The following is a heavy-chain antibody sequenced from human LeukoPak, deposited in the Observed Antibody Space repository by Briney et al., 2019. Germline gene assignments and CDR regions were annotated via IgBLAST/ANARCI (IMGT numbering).Heavy chain of an antibody. CDR3: AKGFYDNSASGVFDI. V-gene: IGHV3-74*01. CDR1: GFTFSNYW. CDR2: INTDGSST. D-gene: IGHD3-22*01. J-gene: IGHJ3*02. Sequence: PGGSLRLSCAASGFTFSNYWMHWVRQAPGKGLVWVSRINTDGSSTDYADSVKGRFTISRDNSKNTLYLQMNSLRAEDTAVYYCAKGFYDNSASGVFDIWGQGTMVTVSS.